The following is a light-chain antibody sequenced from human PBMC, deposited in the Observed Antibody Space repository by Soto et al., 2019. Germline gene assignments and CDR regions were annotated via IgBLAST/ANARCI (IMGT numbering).Light chain of an antibody. Sequence: DIQLTQSPATLSVSVGDRVTITCRASQSVSRWLAWYQQKPGKAPKILIYGAASRARGIPARFSASGSGTDFTLTISNLQPDDSAAYYCQQYGSYPWTFGRGTKVDIK. CDR3: QQYGSYPWT. CDR2: GAA. V-gene: IGKV1-5*01. CDR1: QSVSRW. J-gene: IGKJ1*01.